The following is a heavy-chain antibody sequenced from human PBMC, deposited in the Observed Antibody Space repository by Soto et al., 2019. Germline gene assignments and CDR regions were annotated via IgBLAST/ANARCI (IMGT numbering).Heavy chain of an antibody. Sequence: ASVKVSCKASGYTFTSYGISWVRQAPGQGLEWMGWISAYNGNTNYAQKLQGRVTMTTDTSTSTAYMELRSLRSDDTAVYYCARDGTYYYDSSHKAHDAFDIWGQGTTVTVSS. CDR1: GYTFTSYG. J-gene: IGHJ3*02. CDR2: ISAYNGNT. V-gene: IGHV1-18*04. CDR3: ARDGTYYYDSSHKAHDAFDI. D-gene: IGHD3-22*01.